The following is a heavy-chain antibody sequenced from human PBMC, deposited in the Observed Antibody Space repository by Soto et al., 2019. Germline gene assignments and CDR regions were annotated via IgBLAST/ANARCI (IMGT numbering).Heavy chain of an antibody. Sequence: SVKVSCKASGGTFSSYTISWVRQAPGQGLEWMGRIIPILGIANYAQKFQGRVTITADKSTSTAYMELSSLRSADTAVYYCARDYGAGSYGIDYWGQGTLVTVSS. D-gene: IGHD3-10*01. CDR2: IIPILGIA. CDR1: GGTFSSYT. V-gene: IGHV1-69*04. J-gene: IGHJ4*02. CDR3: ARDYGAGSYGIDY.